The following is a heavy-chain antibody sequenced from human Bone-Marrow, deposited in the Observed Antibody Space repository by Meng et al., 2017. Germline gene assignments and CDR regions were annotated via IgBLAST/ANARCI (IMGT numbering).Heavy chain of an antibody. V-gene: IGHV4-38-2*02. D-gene: IGHD6-13*01. J-gene: IGHJ6*02. Sequence: SETLSLTCTVSGYSISSGYYWGWIRQPPGKGLEWIGSIYHSGSTYYNPSLKSRVTIAVDTSKNQFSLKLSSVPAADTAVYYCARSLTLSYSSSWHYYYGMDVWGQGTTVTVSS. CDR2: IYHSGST. CDR3: ARSLTLSYSSSWHYYYGMDV. CDR1: GYSISSGYY.